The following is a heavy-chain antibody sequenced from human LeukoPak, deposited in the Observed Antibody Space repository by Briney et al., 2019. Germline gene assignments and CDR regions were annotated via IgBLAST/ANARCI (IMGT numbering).Heavy chain of an antibody. J-gene: IGHJ6*03. CDR3: ARAVVPAAHLPYYYYYMDV. D-gene: IGHD2-2*01. CDR2: ISAYNGNT. CDR1: GYTFTSYG. Sequence: ASVKVSCKASGYTFTSYGISWVRQAPGQGLEWMGWISAYNGNTNYAQKLQGRVTMTTDTSTSTAYMELRSLRSDDTAVYYCARAVVPAAHLPYYYYYMDVWGKGTTVTVSS. V-gene: IGHV1-18*01.